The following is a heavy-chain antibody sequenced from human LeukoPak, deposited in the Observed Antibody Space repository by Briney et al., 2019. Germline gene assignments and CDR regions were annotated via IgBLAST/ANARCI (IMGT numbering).Heavy chain of an antibody. CDR2: IYHSGST. D-gene: IGHD3-22*01. J-gene: IGHJ3*02. V-gene: IGHV4-30-2*01. CDR1: GVSISSGGYS. CDR3: ARAYYYDSSGYYPDAFDI. Sequence: SQTLSLTCAVSGVSISSGGYSWSWIRQPPGKGLEWIGYIYHSGSTYYNPSLKSRVTISVDRSKNQFSLKLSSVTAADTAVYYCARAYYYDSSGYYPDAFDIWGQGTMVTVSS.